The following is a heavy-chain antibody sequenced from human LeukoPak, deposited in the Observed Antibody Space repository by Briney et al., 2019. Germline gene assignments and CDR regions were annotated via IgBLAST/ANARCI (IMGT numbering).Heavy chain of an antibody. CDR3: ARRGPYSPSSKSRAFDI. V-gene: IGHV4-34*01. CDR2: INHSGST. D-gene: IGHD1-26*01. J-gene: IGHJ3*02. Sequence: SETLSLTCAVYGGSFSGYYWSWIRQPPGKGLEWIGEINHSGSTNYNPSLKSRVTISVDTSKNQFSLKLSSVTAADTAVYYCARRGPYSPSSKSRAFDIWGQGTMVTVSS. CDR1: GGSFSGYY.